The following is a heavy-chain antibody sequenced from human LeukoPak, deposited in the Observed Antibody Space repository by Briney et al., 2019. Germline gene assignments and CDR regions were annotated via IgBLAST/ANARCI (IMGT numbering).Heavy chain of an antibody. CDR1: GYTFTNYW. CDR2: IYPGDSDT. Sequence: GESLKISCKGSGYTFTNYWIGWVRQMPGKGLEWMGIIYPGDSDTRYSPSFQGQVIISADKSISTAHLQWSSLKASDSAMYYCVRRRYCSSTSCYAGAFDIWGQGTMVTVSS. J-gene: IGHJ3*02. CDR3: VRRRYCSSTSCYAGAFDI. D-gene: IGHD2-2*01. V-gene: IGHV5-51*01.